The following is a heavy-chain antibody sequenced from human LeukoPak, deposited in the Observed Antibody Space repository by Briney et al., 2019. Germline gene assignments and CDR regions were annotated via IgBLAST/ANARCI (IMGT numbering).Heavy chain of an antibody. Sequence: GRSLRLSCAASGFTFSSYGMHWVRQAPGKGLEWVAVISDDGTTKYYADSVNGRFTISRDNSKNTLYLEMNSLRAEDTAVYYCAKEGAAGGKMQYCFDYWGQGTLVTVSS. CDR2: ISDDGTTK. D-gene: IGHD6-13*01. J-gene: IGHJ4*02. CDR1: GFTFSSYG. CDR3: AKEGAAGGKMQYCFDY. V-gene: IGHV3-30*18.